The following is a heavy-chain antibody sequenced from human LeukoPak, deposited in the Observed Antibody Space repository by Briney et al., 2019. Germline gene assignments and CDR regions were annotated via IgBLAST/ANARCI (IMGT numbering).Heavy chain of an antibody. V-gene: IGHV3-23*01. CDR2: ISGRGGST. CDR1: RFTSISYA. CDR3: AKDRNAGTSYFHY. Sequence: GGSLRLSSAASRFTSISYAMSCGGQAPGKGLEWVSAISGRGGSTYYADSVKGWFTISRDNSKNTLYLQMNSLRAEDTAVYYCAKDRNAGTSYFHYWGQGPLVPVSS. J-gene: IGHJ4*02. D-gene: IGHD2-2*01.